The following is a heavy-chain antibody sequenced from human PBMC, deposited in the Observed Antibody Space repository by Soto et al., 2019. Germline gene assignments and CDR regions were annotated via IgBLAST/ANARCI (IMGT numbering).Heavy chain of an antibody. J-gene: IGHJ4*02. Sequence: GASVKVSCKASGGTFSSYAISWVRQAPGQGLEWMGGIIPIFGTANYAQKFQGRVTITADESTSTAYMELSSLRSEDTAVYYCALFGRGIAVAGTLNDYWGQGTLVTVSS. CDR1: GGTFSSYA. V-gene: IGHV1-69*13. D-gene: IGHD6-19*01. CDR2: IIPIFGTA. CDR3: ALFGRGIAVAGTLNDY.